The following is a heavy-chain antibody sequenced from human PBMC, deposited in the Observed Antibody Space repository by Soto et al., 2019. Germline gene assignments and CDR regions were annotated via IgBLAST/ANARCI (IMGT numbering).Heavy chain of an antibody. J-gene: IGHJ3*01. CDR1: GGTFNTYT. D-gene: IGHD2-2*01. Sequence: QVHLIQSGAEVKKPGSSVKVSCKAAGGTFNTYTLIWVRQAPGHGLEWMGRIIPMLTVTNSAQKFQGRLTLTADKSTGTAFMELTSLRSDDTAVYYCSIGSWSAETFDVWGRGTMVTVSS. CDR3: SIGSWSAETFDV. CDR2: IIPMLTVT. V-gene: IGHV1-69*02.